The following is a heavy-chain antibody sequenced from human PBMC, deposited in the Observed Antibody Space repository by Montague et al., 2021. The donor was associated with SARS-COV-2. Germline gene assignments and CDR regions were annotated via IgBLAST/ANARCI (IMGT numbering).Heavy chain of an antibody. V-gene: IGHV4-59*01. CDR1: GGSISTCY. CDR3: VRADQPDADTPHLYACRAMDI. D-gene: IGHD1-14*01. CDR2: INYSGRS. J-gene: IGHJ3*02. Sequence: SETLSLTCTVSGGSISTCYWSWIRQPPGKGLEWIGYINYSGRSIYNSSVKSGVTISVDTSKNQFYLRLRSVTAADTAVYFCVRADQPDADTPHLYACRAMDIWGQGTMVTVSS.